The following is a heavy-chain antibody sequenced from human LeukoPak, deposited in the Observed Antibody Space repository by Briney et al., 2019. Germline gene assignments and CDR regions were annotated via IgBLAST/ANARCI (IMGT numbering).Heavy chain of an antibody. CDR2: INPNSGGT. Sequence: ASVKVSCKASGYTFTGYYMHWVRQAPGQGLEWMGRINPNSGGTNYAQKFQGRVTMTRDTSISTAYMELSRLRSDDTAVYYCAKSESGSYSGDFDYWGQGTLVTVSS. J-gene: IGHJ4*02. V-gene: IGHV1-2*06. CDR3: AKSESGSYSGDFDY. CDR1: GYTFTGYY. D-gene: IGHD3-10*01.